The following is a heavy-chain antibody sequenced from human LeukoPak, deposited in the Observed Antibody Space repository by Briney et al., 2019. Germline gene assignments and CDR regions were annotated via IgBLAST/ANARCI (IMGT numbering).Heavy chain of an antibody. V-gene: IGHV3-23*01. CDR2: ISGSGGST. Sequence: GGSLRLSCAASGFTFSSYAMSWVRQAPGKGLEWVSAISGSGGSTYYGDSVKGRFTISRDNSKNTLYLQMNSLRAEDTAVYYCAKAGTYYYDSSGYYSGYYFDYWRQGTLVTVSS. CDR1: GFTFSSYA. CDR3: AKAGTYYYDSSGYYSGYYFDY. J-gene: IGHJ4*02. D-gene: IGHD3-22*01.